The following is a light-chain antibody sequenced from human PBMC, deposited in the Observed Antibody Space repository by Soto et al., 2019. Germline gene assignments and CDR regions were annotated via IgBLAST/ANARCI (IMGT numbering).Light chain of an antibody. CDR2: GAS. CDR1: PSVSNNY. Sequence: EIVLTQSPGPLSPSPGARATLSCRASPSVSNNYLAWYQQKPGQAPRLLIYGASYRAAGIPDRFSGSWSGTDFTITISRLEPEDFAVYYCQHYGSSGTFGQGTKVEIK. V-gene: IGKV3-20*01. J-gene: IGKJ1*01. CDR3: QHYGSSGT.